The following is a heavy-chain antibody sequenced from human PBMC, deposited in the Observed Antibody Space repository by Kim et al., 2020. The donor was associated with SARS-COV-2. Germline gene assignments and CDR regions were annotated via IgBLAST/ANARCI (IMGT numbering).Heavy chain of an antibody. V-gene: IGHV3-23*01. J-gene: IGHJ4*02. CDR3: AKSLKAVAGGEIDY. Sequence: ADSVKGRFTIARDKSKNTLYLQMNSLRAEDTAVYYCAKSLKAVAGGEIDYWGQGTLVTVSS. D-gene: IGHD6-19*01.